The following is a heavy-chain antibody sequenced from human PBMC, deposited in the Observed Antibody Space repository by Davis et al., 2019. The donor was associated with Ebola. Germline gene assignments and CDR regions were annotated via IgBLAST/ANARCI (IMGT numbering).Heavy chain of an antibody. CDR2: ISWNSGSI. V-gene: IGHV3-9*01. Sequence: GGPLRPPRAALGFTFPDYAMHWVRQAPGKGLEWVAGISWNSGSIDYADSVKGRFTISRDNAKNSLYLQMNSLRAEDTALYYCAKDGREQWLEPYYFDYWGQGTLVTDSS. D-gene: IGHD6-19*01. CDR3: AKDGREQWLEPYYFDY. J-gene: IGHJ4*02. CDR1: GFTFPDYA.